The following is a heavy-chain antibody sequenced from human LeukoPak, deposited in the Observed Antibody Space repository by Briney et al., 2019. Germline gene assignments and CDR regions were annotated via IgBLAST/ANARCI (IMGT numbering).Heavy chain of an antibody. CDR1: GYSVSSGYY. V-gene: IGHV4-38-2*01. CDR3: ARLPAFGI. J-gene: IGHJ3*02. Sequence: PSETLSLTCAVSGYSVSSGYYWGWIRQPPGKGREWIGSIYHSGSTYYHPSLKSRVTISVDTSKNQFSLKLSSVTAADTAVYYCARLPAFGIWGQGTMVTVSS. CDR2: IYHSGST.